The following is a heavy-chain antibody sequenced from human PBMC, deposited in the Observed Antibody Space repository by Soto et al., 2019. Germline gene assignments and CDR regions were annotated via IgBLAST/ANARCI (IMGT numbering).Heavy chain of an antibody. CDR2: IDWDDDK. CDR3: ARILSIAAAGTEINHNWFDP. D-gene: IGHD6-13*01. V-gene: IGHV2-70*01. CDR1: GFSLSTSGMC. J-gene: IGHJ5*02. Sequence: SGPTLVNPTQTLTLTCTFSGFSLSTSGMCVSWIRQPPGKALEWLALIDWDDDKYYSTSLKTRLTISKDTSKNQVVLTMTNMDPVDTATYYCARILSIAAAGTEINHNWFDPWGQGTLVTVSS.